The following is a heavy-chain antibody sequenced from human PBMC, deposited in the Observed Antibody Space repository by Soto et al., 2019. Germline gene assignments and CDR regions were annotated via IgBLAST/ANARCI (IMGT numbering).Heavy chain of an antibody. CDR1: GGSISSSSYY. V-gene: IGHV4-39*01. Sequence: SETLSLTFPVSGGSISSSSYYWCWIRQPPEKGLEWIGSIYYSGSTYYNPSLKSRVTISVDTSKNQFSLKLSSVTAADTAVYYCARSAERWFGTYYYYYGMDVCGQGTTVTVYS. J-gene: IGHJ6*02. D-gene: IGHD3-10*01. CDR3: ARSAERWFGTYYYYYGMDV. CDR2: IYYSGST.